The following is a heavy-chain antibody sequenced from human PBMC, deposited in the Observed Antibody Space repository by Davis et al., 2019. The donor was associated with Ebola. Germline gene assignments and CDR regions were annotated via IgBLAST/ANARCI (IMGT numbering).Heavy chain of an antibody. V-gene: IGHV4-59*01. Sequence: GSLRLSCTVSGGSISSYYWSWIRQPPGKGLEWIGYIYYSGSTNYNPSLKRRVTISVDTSKNQFSLKLSSVTAADTAVYYCERDLWTYYYGMDVWGQGTTVTVSS. CDR1: GGSISSYY. CDR3: ERDLWTYYYGMDV. CDR2: IYYSGST. D-gene: IGHD3/OR15-3a*01. J-gene: IGHJ6*02.